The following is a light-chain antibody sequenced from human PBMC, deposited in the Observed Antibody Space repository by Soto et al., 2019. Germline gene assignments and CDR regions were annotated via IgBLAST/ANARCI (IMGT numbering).Light chain of an antibody. CDR2: AAS. Sequence: DIQMTQSPSSLSASVGDRVTITCRASQGISNYLAWYQQKPGKVPKLLIYAASTLQLGVPSRFSGSGSGTDFTKPINSLQPVDVSPYYFPNYKRAPYTFGQWTKLEIK. CDR1: QGISNY. J-gene: IGKJ2*01. CDR3: PNYKRAPYT. V-gene: IGKV1-27*01.